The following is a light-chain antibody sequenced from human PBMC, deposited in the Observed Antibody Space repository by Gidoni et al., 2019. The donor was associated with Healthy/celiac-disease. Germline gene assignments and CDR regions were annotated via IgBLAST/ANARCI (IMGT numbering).Light chain of an antibody. Sequence: DIQLTQSPSFLSASVGDRVTIPCLATQGISSYLAWYQQKPGKAPKLLIYAASTLQSGVPSRFSGSGSGTEFTLTISSLQPEDFATYYCQQLNSYPLLTFGGXTKVEIK. CDR3: QQLNSYPLLT. CDR2: AAS. CDR1: QGISSY. J-gene: IGKJ4*01. V-gene: IGKV1-9*01.